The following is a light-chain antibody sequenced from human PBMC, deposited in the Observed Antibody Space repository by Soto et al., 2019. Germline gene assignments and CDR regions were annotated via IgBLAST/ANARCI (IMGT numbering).Light chain of an antibody. V-gene: IGLV3-21*04. CDR3: QVWDSSSDHPWV. CDR1: NIGSKS. CDR2: YDS. J-gene: IGLJ3*02. Sequence: SCELTQPPSVSVAPGKTARITCGGNNIGSKSVHWYQQKPGQAPVLVIYYDSDRPSGIPERFSGSNSGNTATLTISRVEAGDEADYYCQVWDSSSDHPWVFGGGTKLTVL.